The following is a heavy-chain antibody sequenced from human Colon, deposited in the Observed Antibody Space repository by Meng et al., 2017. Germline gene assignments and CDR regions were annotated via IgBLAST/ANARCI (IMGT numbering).Heavy chain of an antibody. V-gene: IGHV3-23*04. CDR3: AKELGAPGY. CDR2: ISGSGGST. Sequence: VQRGGSRGGFVPPGVSLRPSCAASGFTFSSYAMSWVRQAPGKGLEWVSAISGSGGSTYYADSVKGRFTISRDNSKNTLYLQMNSLRAEDTAVYYCAKELGAPGYWGQGTLVTVSS. J-gene: IGHJ4*02. CDR1: GFTFSSYA. D-gene: IGHD1-26*01.